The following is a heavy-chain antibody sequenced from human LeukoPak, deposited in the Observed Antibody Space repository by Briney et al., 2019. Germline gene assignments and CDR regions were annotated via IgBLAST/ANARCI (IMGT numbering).Heavy chain of an antibody. D-gene: IGHD1-26*01. CDR1: GFTFSSYD. CDR2: IGTAGDT. V-gene: IGHV3-13*01. J-gene: IGHJ6*03. CDR3: ARGMSIVGATLDYMDV. Sequence: GGSLRLSCAASGFTFSSYDMHWVRQATGKGLEWVSAIGTAGDTYYPGSVKGRFTISRENAKNSLYLQMNSLRVGDTAVYYCARGMSIVGATLDYMDVWGKGTTVTVSS.